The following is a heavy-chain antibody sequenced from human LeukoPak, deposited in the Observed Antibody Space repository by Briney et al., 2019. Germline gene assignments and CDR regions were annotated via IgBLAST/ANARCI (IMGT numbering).Heavy chain of an antibody. CDR2: IIPIFGTA. CDR3: ARGNYDFWSGYFSTPFDY. CDR1: GGTFSSYA. J-gene: IGHJ4*02. V-gene: IGHV1-69*13. Sequence: GASVKVSCKASGGTFSSYAISWVRQAPGQGPEWMGGIIPIFGTANYAQKFQGRVTITADESTSTAYMELSSLRSEDTAVYYCARGNYDFWSGYFSTPFDYWGQGTLVTVSS. D-gene: IGHD3-3*01.